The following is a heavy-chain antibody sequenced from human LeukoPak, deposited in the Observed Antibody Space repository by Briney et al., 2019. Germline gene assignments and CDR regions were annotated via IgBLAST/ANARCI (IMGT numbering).Heavy chain of an antibody. CDR1: GGSISSYY. J-gene: IGHJ4*02. CDR2: IYTSGST. D-gene: IGHD5-24*01. CDR3: ARYPFDGYNYYFDY. Sequence: SETLSLTCTVSGGSISSYYWSWIRQPAGKGLEWIGRIYTSGSTNYNPSLKSRVTMSVDTSKNQFSLKLSSVTAADTAVYYCARYPFDGYNYYFDYWGQGTLVTVSS. V-gene: IGHV4-4*07.